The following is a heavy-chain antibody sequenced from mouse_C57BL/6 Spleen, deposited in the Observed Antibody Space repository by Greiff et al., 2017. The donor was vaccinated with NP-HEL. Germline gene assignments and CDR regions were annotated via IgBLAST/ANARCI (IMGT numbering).Heavy chain of an antibody. CDR2: ISYDGSN. D-gene: IGHD1-1*01. J-gene: IGHJ1*03. Sequence: EVKVEESGPGLVKPSQSLSLTCSVTGYSITSGYYWNWIRQFPGNKLEWMGYISYDGSNNYNPSLKNRISITRDTSKNQFFLKLNSVTTEDTATYYCARGIITTADFDVWGTGTTVTVSS. CDR3: ARGIITTADFDV. V-gene: IGHV3-6*01. CDR1: GYSITSGYY.